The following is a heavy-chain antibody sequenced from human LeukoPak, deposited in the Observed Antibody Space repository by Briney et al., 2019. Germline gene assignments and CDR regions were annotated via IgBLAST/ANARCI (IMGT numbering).Heavy chain of an antibody. CDR3: ARVRGSRGYGADFDF. CDR2: IYYNGNT. D-gene: IGHD3-22*01. J-gene: IGHJ4*02. Sequence: SETLSLTCTVPGGSIRSSDYFWGWIRQPPGQGLEWLGSIYYNGNTYDNPSLKSRVTVSVSTSKNQFSLNLKSVTAADTAVYYCARVRGSRGYGADFDFWGQGTLVTVSS. V-gene: IGHV4-39*07. CDR1: GGSIRSSDYF.